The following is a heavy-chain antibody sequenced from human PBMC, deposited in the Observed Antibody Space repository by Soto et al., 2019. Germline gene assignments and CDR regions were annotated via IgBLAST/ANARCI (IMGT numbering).Heavy chain of an antibody. Sequence: EVHLVEAGGGLVKPGESLTLSCAASGFTFGSFTLNWVRQAPGKGLEWVSSISSSSAYIYYAESVKGRFTISRDNARSTLYLQMNSLIRDDTAVYFCARDGLTFGGDWGQGTLVAVSS. J-gene: IGHJ4*02. CDR1: GFTFGSFT. V-gene: IGHV3-21*06. D-gene: IGHD3-16*01. CDR3: ARDGLTFGGD. CDR2: ISSSSAYI.